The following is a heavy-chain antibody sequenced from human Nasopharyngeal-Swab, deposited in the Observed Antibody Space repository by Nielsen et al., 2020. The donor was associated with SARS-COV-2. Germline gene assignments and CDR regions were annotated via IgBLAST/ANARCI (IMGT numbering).Heavy chain of an antibody. D-gene: IGHD6-19*01. J-gene: IGHJ4*02. CDR2: IRSKANSYAT. V-gene: IGHV3-73*01. CDR1: GFTFSGSA. CDR3: AGGGGWLVTH. Sequence: GGSLRLSCAASGFTFSGSAMHWVRQASGKGLEWVGRIRSKANSYATAYAASVKGRFTISRDNAKKSLYLQMNSLRAEDTAVYYCAGGGGWLVTHWGQGTLVTVSS.